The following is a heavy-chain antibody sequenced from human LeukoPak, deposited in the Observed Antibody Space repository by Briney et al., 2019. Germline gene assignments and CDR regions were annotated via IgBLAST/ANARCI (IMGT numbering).Heavy chain of an antibody. CDR2: INSDGSST. CDR3: ATSRTFDY. J-gene: IGHJ4*02. D-gene: IGHD1-1*01. Sequence: GGSLRLSCAASGFTFSSYWMHWVRQVPGKGLVWVSRINSDGSSTSYADSVKGRFTISRDNTKDTLYLQMNSLRAEDTAMYYCATSRTFDYWGQGTLVTVSS. V-gene: IGHV3-74*01. CDR1: GFTFSSYW.